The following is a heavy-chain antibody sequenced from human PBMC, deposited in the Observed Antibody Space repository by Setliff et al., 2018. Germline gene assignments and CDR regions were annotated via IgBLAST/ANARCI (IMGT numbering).Heavy chain of an antibody. Sequence: PGESLKISCKGSGYTFTNYWIAWVRQMPGKGLEYVGIIYPADSDPRYSPSFQGQVTISVDKSISTVYLNWSSLKASDTAMYYCARSPLDDAFDIWGQGAMVTVSS. CDR3: ARSPLDDAFDI. CDR2: IYPADSDP. CDR1: GYTFTNYW. V-gene: IGHV5-51*01. J-gene: IGHJ3*02.